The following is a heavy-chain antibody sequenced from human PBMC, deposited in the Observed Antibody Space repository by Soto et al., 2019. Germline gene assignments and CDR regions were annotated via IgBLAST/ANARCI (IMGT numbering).Heavy chain of an antibody. CDR3: VRIEGGYYGTGSFGFDY. V-gene: IGHV3-7*01. CDR1: GFTFSNYW. J-gene: IGHJ4*02. CDR2: IKQDASEK. D-gene: IGHD3-10*01. Sequence: EVQLVESGGGLVQSGGSLRLSCAASGFTFSNYWMTWVSQAPGKGLEWVANIKQDASEKYYVESVKGRFTISRNNSKNSLYLQMKRLRAVETAVYYCVRIEGGYYGTGSFGFDYLGPRTLVTVSS.